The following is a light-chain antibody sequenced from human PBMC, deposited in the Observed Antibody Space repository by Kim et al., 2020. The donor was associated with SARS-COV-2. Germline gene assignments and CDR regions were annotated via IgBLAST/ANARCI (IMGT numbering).Light chain of an antibody. CDR2: DVN. CDR1: HSDVGAYDY. J-gene: IGLJ3*02. V-gene: IGLV2-14*03. Sequence: GPSLTISCTGTHSDVGAYDYVSWYRQLPGRVPKVMIFDVNKRPSGVSDRFSGSKSGYTASLTISRLQSEDEGDYYCGAYTASSTWVFGGGTKVTVL. CDR3: GAYTASSTWV.